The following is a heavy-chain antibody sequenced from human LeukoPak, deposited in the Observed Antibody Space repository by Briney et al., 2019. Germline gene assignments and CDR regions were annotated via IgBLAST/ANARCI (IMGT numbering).Heavy chain of an antibody. CDR2: IIPILGIA. CDR3: ARDQADSSGYLFDY. CDR1: GGTFSIYT. D-gene: IGHD3-22*01. V-gene: IGHV1-69*10. J-gene: IGHJ4*02. Sequence: SVKVSCKASGGTFSIYTISWVRQAPGQGLEWMGRIIPILGIANCAQKFQGRVTITADKSTSTAYMELSSLRSEDTAVYYCARDQADSSGYLFDYWGQGTLVTVSS.